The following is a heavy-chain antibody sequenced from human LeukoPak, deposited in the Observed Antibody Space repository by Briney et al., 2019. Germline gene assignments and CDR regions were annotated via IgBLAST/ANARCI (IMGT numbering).Heavy chain of an antibody. CDR2: IYYSGST. CDR1: GSSITSFY. J-gene: IGHJ4*02. V-gene: IGHV4-59*01. D-gene: IGHD3-16*01. Sequence: SETLSLTCTVSGSSITSFYWTWVRQPPGKGLEWIGYIYYSGSTNYNPSLKSRVTISVDTSKNQFTLKLSSVTAADTAVYYCARGRYGWLPFDYWGQGTLVTVSS. CDR3: ARGRYGWLPFDY.